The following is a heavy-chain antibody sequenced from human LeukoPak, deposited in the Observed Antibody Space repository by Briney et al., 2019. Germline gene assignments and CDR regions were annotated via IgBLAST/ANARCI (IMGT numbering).Heavy chain of an antibody. CDR1: GGSFSGYY. CDR3: ARSVGLHEDY. V-gene: IGHV4-34*01. D-gene: IGHD2-2*01. Sequence: SETLSLTCAVYGGSFSGYYWSWIRQPPGKGLEWIGEINHSGSTNYNPSLKSRVTILVDTSKNQFSLKLSSVTAEDTAVYYCARSVGLHEDYWGQGTLVTVSS. J-gene: IGHJ4*02. CDR2: INHSGST.